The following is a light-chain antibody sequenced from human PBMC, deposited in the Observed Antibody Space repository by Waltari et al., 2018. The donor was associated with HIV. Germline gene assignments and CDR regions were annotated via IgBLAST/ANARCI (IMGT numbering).Light chain of an antibody. CDR3: GTWDSSLSAV. J-gene: IGLJ2*01. Sequence: QSILTQPPSISAAPGQKVTISCSGSSSNIGNNYVSWYQQLPGTAPKVLIYENNQRPSGIPDRFSGSKSGTSATLGITGLQTGDEADYYCGTWDSSLSAVFGGGTTLTVL. CDR1: SSNIGNNY. V-gene: IGLV1-51*01. CDR2: ENN.